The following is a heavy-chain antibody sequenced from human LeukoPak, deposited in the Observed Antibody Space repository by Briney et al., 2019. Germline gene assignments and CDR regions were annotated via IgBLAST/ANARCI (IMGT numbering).Heavy chain of an antibody. D-gene: IGHD6-13*01. CDR2: IYHSGST. J-gene: IGHJ4*02. Sequence: SETLSLTCAVSGGSISSSNWWSWVRPPPGKGLEWIGEIYHSGSTNYNPSLKSRVTISVDKSKNQFSLKLSSVTAADTAVYYCARGLSTAAGWFDYWGQGTLVTVSS. CDR3: ARGLSTAAGWFDY. V-gene: IGHV4-4*02. CDR1: GGSISSSNW.